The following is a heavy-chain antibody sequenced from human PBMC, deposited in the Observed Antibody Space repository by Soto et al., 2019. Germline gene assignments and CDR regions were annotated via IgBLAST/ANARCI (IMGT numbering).Heavy chain of an antibody. D-gene: IGHD6-13*01. CDR3: ARVMGIWDSSSWFIPRRQQWLVYYGMDV. V-gene: IGHV4-59*01. Sequence: SETLSLTCTVSGGHLSSYYWSCIRHPPGQGLDWIGSSYYSGSTNYNASLKSRVTISVDTSKNQFSLKLSSVTAADTAVYYCARVMGIWDSSSWFIPRRQQWLVYYGMDVWGQGTTVTVSS. J-gene: IGHJ6*02. CDR2: SYYSGST. CDR1: GGHLSSYY.